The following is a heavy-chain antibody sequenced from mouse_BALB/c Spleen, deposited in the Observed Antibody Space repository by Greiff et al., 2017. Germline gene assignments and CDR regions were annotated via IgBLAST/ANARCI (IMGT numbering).Heavy chain of an antibody. CDR1: GFSLTSYG. CDR2: IWAGGST. CDR3: ARDEEKWVRRYFDV. Sequence: VMLVESGPGLVAPSQSLSITCTVSGFSLTSYGVHWVRQPPGKGLEWLGVIWAGGSTNYNSALMSRLSISKDNSKSQVFLKMNSLQTDDTAMYYCARDEEKWVRRYFDVWGAGTTVTVSS. J-gene: IGHJ1*01. V-gene: IGHV2-9*02. D-gene: IGHD2-2*01.